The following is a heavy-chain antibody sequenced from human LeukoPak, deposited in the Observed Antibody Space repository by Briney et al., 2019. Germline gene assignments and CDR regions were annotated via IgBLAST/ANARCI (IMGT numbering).Heavy chain of an antibody. D-gene: IGHD4-11*01. Sequence: GGSLRLSCAASGFTFGSYWMHWVRQAPGKGLEWVANIKQDGSEKYYVDSVKGRFTISRDNAKNLLYLQVNSLRVEDTAFYYCARDLAYSRLDYWGQGMLVTVSS. CDR2: IKQDGSEK. J-gene: IGHJ4*02. CDR1: GFTFGSYW. CDR3: ARDLAYSRLDY. V-gene: IGHV3-7*01.